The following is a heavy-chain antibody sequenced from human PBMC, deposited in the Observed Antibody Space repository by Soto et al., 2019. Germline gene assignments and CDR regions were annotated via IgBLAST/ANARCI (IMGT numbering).Heavy chain of an antibody. Sequence: QVQLQQWGAGLLKPSETLSLTCAVYGGSFSGYYWSWIRQPPGKGLEWIGEINHSGSTNYNPSLKSRVTISVDTSKNQFSLKQSSVTAADTAVYYWASGSAAGPRPWNYWGQGTLVTVSS. V-gene: IGHV4-34*01. CDR2: INHSGST. CDR1: GGSFSGYY. CDR3: ASGSAAGPRPWNY. J-gene: IGHJ4*02. D-gene: IGHD6-13*01.